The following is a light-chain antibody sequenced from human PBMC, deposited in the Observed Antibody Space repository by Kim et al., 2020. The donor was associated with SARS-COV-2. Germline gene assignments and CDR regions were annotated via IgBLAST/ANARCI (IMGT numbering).Light chain of an antibody. V-gene: IGLV3-1*01. Sequence: VSPGQTASITCSGDKLGHKYVCCYQQKPGRSPVLVIYQDTKRPSEIPERFSGSNSGNTATLTISGTQAMDEADYYCQAWDTSTYVFGTGTKVTVL. J-gene: IGLJ1*01. CDR3: QAWDTSTYV. CDR2: QDT. CDR1: KLGHKY.